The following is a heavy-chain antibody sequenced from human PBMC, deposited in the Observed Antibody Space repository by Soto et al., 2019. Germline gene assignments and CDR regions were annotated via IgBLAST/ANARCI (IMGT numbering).Heavy chain of an antibody. V-gene: IGHV4-4*02. Sequence: QVQLQESGPGLVKPSGTLSLTCAVSGGSISSSNWLSWVRQPPRKGLEWIGEIYHSGSTNYNPSITSRVAISVDQSKIQFSLKLSSVTAADTAVYYCARSFGADYVYGMDVWGQGTTVTVSS. CDR1: GGSISSSNW. D-gene: IGHD3-16*01. CDR3: ARSFGADYVYGMDV. CDR2: IYHSGST. J-gene: IGHJ6*02.